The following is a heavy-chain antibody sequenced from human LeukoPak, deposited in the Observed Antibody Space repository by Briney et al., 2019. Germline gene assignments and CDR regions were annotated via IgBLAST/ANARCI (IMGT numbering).Heavy chain of an antibody. J-gene: IGHJ4*02. CDR2: IYYSGST. V-gene: IGHV4-39*07. CDR3: ARLIAAAAHFDY. CDR1: GGSIGSTGYY. D-gene: IGHD6-13*01. Sequence: SETLSLTCTVSGGSIGSTGYYWGWSRQPPGKGLEWIGSIYYSGSTYYNPSLKSRVTISVDTSKNQFSLKLSSVTAADTAVYYCARLIAAAAHFDYWGQGTLVTVSS.